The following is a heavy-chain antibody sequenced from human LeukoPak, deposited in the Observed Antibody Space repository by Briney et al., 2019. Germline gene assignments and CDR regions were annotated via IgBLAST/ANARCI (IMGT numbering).Heavy chain of an antibody. D-gene: IGHD5-24*01. J-gene: IGHJ4*02. Sequence: GGSLRLSCAASGFTFSTYTMNWVRQAPGKGLEWVSSISGSSNYIFYADSLKGRFTISRDNAKNSLYLQMNSLRAEDTAVYYCARVDRDGYNFYFDYWGQGTLVTVSS. CDR1: GFTFSTYT. CDR3: ARVDRDGYNFYFDY. V-gene: IGHV3-21*01. CDR2: ISGSSNYI.